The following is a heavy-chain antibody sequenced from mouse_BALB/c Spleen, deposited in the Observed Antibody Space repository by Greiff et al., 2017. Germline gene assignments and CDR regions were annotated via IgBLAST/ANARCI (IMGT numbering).Heavy chain of an antibody. CDR2: ISTYYGDA. CDR1: GYTFTDYA. J-gene: IGHJ3*01. Sequence: QVQLQQSGAELVRPGVSVKISCKGSGYTFTDYAMHWVKQSHAKSLKWIGVISTYYGDASYNQKFKGKATMTVDKSSSTAYMELARLTSEDSAIYYCARSNYYGSSYGFAYWGQGTLVTVSA. D-gene: IGHD1-1*01. CDR3: ARSNYYGSSYGFAY. V-gene: IGHV1S137*01.